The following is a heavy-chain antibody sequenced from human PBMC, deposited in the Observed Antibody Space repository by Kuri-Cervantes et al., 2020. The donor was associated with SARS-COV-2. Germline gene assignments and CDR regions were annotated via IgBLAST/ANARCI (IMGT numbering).Heavy chain of an antibody. CDR2: ISWNSGSI. Sequence: GGSLRLSCAASGFTFDDYAMHWVRQAPGKGLEWVSGISWNSGSIGYADSVKGRFTISRDNAKNSLYLQMNSLRAEDTAVYYCARTYCSGGSCYYDRGMDVWGQGTTVTVSS. J-gene: IGHJ6*02. CDR1: GFTFDDYA. D-gene: IGHD2-15*01. CDR3: ARTYCSGGSCYYDRGMDV. V-gene: IGHV3-9*01.